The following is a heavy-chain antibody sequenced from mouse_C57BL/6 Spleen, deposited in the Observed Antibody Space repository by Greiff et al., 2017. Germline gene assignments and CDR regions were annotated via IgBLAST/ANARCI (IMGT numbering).Heavy chain of an antibody. CDR3: ARSIYYGSSFWYFDV. J-gene: IGHJ1*03. Sequence: QVQLTQSGAELARPGASVKLSCKASGYTFTSYGISWVKQRTGQGLEWIGEIYPRRGNPYYNEKFKGKATLTADKSASTAYMELRSLTSEDSAVYFCARSIYYGSSFWYFDVWGTGTTVTVSS. CDR2: IYPRRGNP. CDR1: GYTFTSYG. V-gene: IGHV1-81*01. D-gene: IGHD1-1*01.